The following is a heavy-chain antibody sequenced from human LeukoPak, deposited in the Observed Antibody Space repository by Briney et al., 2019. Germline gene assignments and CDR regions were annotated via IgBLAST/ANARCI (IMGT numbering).Heavy chain of an antibody. D-gene: IGHD4-11*01. CDR2: IYYSGST. Sequence: SETLSLTCTVSGGSISSGNYYWSWIRQHPGKGLEWIGYIYYSGSTYYNPSLKSRVTISVDTSKNQLSLKLSSVTAADTAVYYCARVPDYSNKNWFDPWGQGTLVTVSS. J-gene: IGHJ5*02. CDR1: GGSISSGNYY. V-gene: IGHV4-31*03. CDR3: ARVPDYSNKNWFDP.